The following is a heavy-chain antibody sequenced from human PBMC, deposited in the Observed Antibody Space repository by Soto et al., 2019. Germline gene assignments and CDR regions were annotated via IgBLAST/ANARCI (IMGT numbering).Heavy chain of an antibody. J-gene: IGHJ4*02. CDR3: VRAFAAVQD. D-gene: IGHD6-25*01. V-gene: IGHV4-34*01. CDR2: ITPGGRT. Sequence: QVQQQKGGPGRLKPPRTLPLTGPVFVGSSSVYYLSGFRQPPGKGLESIGEITPGGRTNYNPSLKSRVTISVDTSKELLSLTLTSVTAADTAVYFCVRAFAAVQDWGQGTLVTVSS. CDR1: VGSSSVYY.